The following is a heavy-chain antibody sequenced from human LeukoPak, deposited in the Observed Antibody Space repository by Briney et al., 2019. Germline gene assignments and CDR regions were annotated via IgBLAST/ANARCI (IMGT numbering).Heavy chain of an antibody. Sequence: GGSLRLSCAASGFTFDDYGMSWVRQAPGMGLEWVSGINWNGGSTGYADSVKGRFTISRDNAKNSLYLQMNSLRAEDTALYYCARAPGYYDSSGYYSYYFDYWGQGTLVTVSS. CDR3: ARAPGYYDSSGYYSYYFDY. CDR1: GFTFDDYG. J-gene: IGHJ4*02. V-gene: IGHV3-20*04. D-gene: IGHD3-22*01. CDR2: INWNGGST.